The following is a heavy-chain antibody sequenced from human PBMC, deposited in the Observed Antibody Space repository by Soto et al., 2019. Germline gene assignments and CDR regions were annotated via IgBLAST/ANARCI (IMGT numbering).Heavy chain of an antibody. CDR1: GGSISSSSYY. CDR2: IYYSGST. CDR3: ASHGGITMVRGVPFDY. D-gene: IGHD3-10*01. Sequence: PSETLSLTCTVSGGSISSSSYYWGWIRQPPGKGLEWIGSIYYSGSTYYNPSLKSRVTISVDTSKNQFSLKLSSVTAADTAVYYCASHGGITMVRGVPFDYWGQGTLVTVSS. J-gene: IGHJ4*02. V-gene: IGHV4-39*01.